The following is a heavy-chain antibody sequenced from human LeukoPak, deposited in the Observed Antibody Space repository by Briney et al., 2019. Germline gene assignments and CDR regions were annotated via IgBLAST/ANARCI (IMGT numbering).Heavy chain of an antibody. CDR1: GGSFSGYY. J-gene: IGHJ6*02. CDR3: ARGGVVAATLRQYGMDV. CDR2: INHSGST. D-gene: IGHD2-15*01. Sequence: PSETLSLTCAVHGGSFSGYYWNWIRQPPGKGLEWIGEINHSGSTNYNPSLKSRVTISVDTSKNQFSLKLSSVTAADTAVYYCARGGVVAATLRQYGMDVWGQGTTVTVSS. V-gene: IGHV4-34*01.